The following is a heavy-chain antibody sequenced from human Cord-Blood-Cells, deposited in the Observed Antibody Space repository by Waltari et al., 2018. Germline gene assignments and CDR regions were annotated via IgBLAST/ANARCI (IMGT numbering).Heavy chain of an antibody. CDR1: GGSFSGYS. D-gene: IGHD3-3*01. Sequence: QVQLQQWGAGLLKPSETLSLTCAVYGGSFSGYSWSWIRQPPGKGREWIGEINHSGSTNYNPSLKSRVTISVDTSKNQFSLKLSSVTAADTAVYYCARGPIFGVVINWFDPWGQGTLVTVSS. CDR2: INHSGST. V-gene: IGHV4-34*01. J-gene: IGHJ5*02. CDR3: ARGPIFGVVINWFDP.